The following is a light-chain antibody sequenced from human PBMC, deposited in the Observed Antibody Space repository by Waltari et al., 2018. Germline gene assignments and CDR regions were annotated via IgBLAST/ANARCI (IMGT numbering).Light chain of an antibody. CDR1: SRVVGPSTY. CDR2: DVD. Sequence: QSALTQPRSVSGSPGQSVTFSCTGTSRVVGPSTYVSWYQIHPGKVPKPLLYDVDNRPSGVPDRFSGSKAGNTASLTISGLQTEDEADYYCCSYAGRYTSVFGGGTKVTVL. J-gene: IGLJ2*01. CDR3: CSYAGRYTSV. V-gene: IGLV2-11*01.